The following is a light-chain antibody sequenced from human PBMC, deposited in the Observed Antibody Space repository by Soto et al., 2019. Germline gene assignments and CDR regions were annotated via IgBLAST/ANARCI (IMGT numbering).Light chain of an antibody. J-gene: IGKJ4*01. CDR2: KAS. Sequence: DIQMTQSPSTLSASVGDRVSINCRASESISSWLAWYQQKPGKAPKILINKASNLESGVPSRFSGSGSGTEFTLTISSLQPDDFATYYCQKYNTYPLTFGGGTKVEIK. V-gene: IGKV1-5*03. CDR1: ESISSW. CDR3: QKYNTYPLT.